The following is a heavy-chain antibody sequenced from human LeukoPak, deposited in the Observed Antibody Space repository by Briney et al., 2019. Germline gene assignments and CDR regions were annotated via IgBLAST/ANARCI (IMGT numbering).Heavy chain of an antibody. CDR3: ARAYYDYVWGSYRLRGFDY. CDR1: GGSISSYY. D-gene: IGHD3-16*02. Sequence: SETLSLTCTVSGGSISSYYWSWIRQPPGKGLEWIGYIYYSVSTNYNPSLKSRVTISVDTSKNQFSLKLSSVTAADTAVYYCARAYYDYVWGSYRLRGFDYWGQGTQVTVSS. J-gene: IGHJ4*02. V-gene: IGHV4-59*08. CDR2: IYYSVST.